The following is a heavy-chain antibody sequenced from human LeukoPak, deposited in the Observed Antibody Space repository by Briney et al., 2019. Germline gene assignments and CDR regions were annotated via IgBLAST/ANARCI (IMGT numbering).Heavy chain of an antibody. Sequence: GGSLRLSCAASGFSFSISWMSWVRQAPGKGLEWVANIKPDASETNYVDSVKGRFTISRDNAKNSLYLQMNSLRAEDTAVYYCARQRKTYYYDSEYYFDYWGQGTLVTVSS. J-gene: IGHJ4*02. CDR2: IKPDASET. CDR1: GFSFSISW. V-gene: IGHV3-7*01. CDR3: ARQRKTYYYDSEYYFDY. D-gene: IGHD3-22*01.